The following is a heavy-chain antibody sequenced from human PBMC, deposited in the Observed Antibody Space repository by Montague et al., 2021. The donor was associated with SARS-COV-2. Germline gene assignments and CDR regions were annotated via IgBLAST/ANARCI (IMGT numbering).Heavy chain of an antibody. D-gene: IGHD2-15*01. V-gene: IGHV3-48*03. CDR2: ISSGSGSSV. J-gene: IGHJ6*02. Sequence: SLRLSCAASGFSFSSYEMNWARQAPGKGLEWISYISSGSGSSVHYADSVRGRFTISRANAKNSLYLQMNGLRAEDTAIYYCARDVDLNSWDGMDVWGQGTTVTVSS. CDR3: ARDVDLNSWDGMDV. CDR1: GFSFSSYE.